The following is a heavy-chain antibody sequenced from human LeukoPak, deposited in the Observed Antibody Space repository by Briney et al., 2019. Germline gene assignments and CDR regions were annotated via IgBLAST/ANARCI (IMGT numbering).Heavy chain of an antibody. CDR2: IIPILGIA. J-gene: IGHJ5*02. V-gene: IGHV1-69*04. D-gene: IGHD1-26*01. Sequence: SVTVSCTASGGTFSSYAISWVRQAPGQGLEWMGRIIPILGIANYAQKFQGRVTITADKSTSTAYMELSSLRSEDTAVYYCARDLRSGSYYSNWFDPWGQGTLVTVSS. CDR1: GGTFSSYA. CDR3: ARDLRSGSYYSNWFDP.